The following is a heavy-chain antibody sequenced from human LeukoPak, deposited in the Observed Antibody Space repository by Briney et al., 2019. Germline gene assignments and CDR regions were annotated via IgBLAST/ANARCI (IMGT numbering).Heavy chain of an antibody. CDR1: GYTFTGYN. CDR2: INPNSGGT. Sequence: ASVKVSCKASGYTFTGYNMHWVRQAPGQGLEWMGWINPNSGGTNYAQKFQGRVTMTRDTSISTAYMELSRLRSDETAVYYCARAVSLDYYYYYMDVWGKGTTVTISS. V-gene: IGHV1-2*02. D-gene: IGHD3-16*02. CDR3: ARAVSLDYYYYYMDV. J-gene: IGHJ6*03.